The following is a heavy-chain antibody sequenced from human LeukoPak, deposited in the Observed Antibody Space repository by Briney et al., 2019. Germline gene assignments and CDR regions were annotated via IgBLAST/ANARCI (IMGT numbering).Heavy chain of an antibody. J-gene: IGHJ4*02. CDR3: ARGNYYGQDY. V-gene: IGHV3-74*01. D-gene: IGHD3-10*01. CDR1: GFTFSSYW. CDR2: INSDGSTT. Sequence: GGSLRLSCGGSGFTFSSYWMHLDRQAPGKGLVWISRINSDGSTTSYADSVKGRFTISRDNAKNTLYLQMNSLRAEDTAVYYCARGNYYGQDYWGQGTLVTVSS.